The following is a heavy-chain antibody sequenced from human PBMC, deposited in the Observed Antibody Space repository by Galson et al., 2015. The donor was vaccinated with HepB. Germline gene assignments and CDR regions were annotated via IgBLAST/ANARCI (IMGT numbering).Heavy chain of an antibody. J-gene: IGHJ4*02. V-gene: IGHV3-72*01. CDR1: GFTFSDHH. CDR2: TRNKANSYTT. Sequence: SLRLSCAASGFTFSDHHMDWVRQAPGKGLEWVGRTRNKANSYTTEYAASVKGRFTISRDDSKNSLHLQMNSLNTEDTAVYYCAREGPEAGLDYWGQGTLVTVSS. CDR3: AREGPEAGLDY.